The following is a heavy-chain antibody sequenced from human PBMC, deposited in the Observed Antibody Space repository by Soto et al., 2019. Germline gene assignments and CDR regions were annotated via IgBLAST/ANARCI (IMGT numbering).Heavy chain of an antibody. J-gene: IGHJ6*02. Sequence: SETLSLTCTVSGGSISSSDYYWAWTRQPPGKGLEWIGNIFHRGSTYYNPSLKSRVTMSVDTSRNQFSLRVSSVTTADTAMYYCATIAIFRGGNYRVVDVWGQGTTVTVSS. D-gene: IGHD3-3*01. CDR1: GGSISSSDYY. V-gene: IGHV4-39*01. CDR3: ATIAIFRGGNYRVVDV. CDR2: IFHRGST.